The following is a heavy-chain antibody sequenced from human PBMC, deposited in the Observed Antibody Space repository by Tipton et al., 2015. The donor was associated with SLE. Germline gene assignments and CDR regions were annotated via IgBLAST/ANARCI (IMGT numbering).Heavy chain of an antibody. J-gene: IGHJ3*02. CDR1: GFSFSSYG. V-gene: IGHV3-33*06. CDR2: IWYDGSNK. Sequence: RSLRLSCAASGFSFSSYGMHWVRQAPGKGLEWVAVIWYDGSNKYYADSVKGRFTISRDNSKNTVYLQMNSLRAEDTAVYYCAKEICSSTTCYDAFDIWGQGTMVTVSS. D-gene: IGHD2-2*01. CDR3: AKEICSSTTCYDAFDI.